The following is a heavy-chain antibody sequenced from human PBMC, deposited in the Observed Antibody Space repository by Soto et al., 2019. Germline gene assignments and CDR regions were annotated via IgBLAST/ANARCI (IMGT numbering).Heavy chain of an antibody. CDR2: IYHSGST. CDR3: ASVTYYYDSSGYNP. J-gene: IGHJ5*02. Sequence: SEALSLTCAVSDYSISSRYYWGWIRQRPGKGLEWIGSIYHSGSTYYNPSLKSRVTISVDTSKNQFSLKLSSVTAADTAVYYCASVTYYYDSSGYNPWGQATLVTVSS. D-gene: IGHD3-22*01. CDR1: DYSISSRYY. V-gene: IGHV4-38-2*01.